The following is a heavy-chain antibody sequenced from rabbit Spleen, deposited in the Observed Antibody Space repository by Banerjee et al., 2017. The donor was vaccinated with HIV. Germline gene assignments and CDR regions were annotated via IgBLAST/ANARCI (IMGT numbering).Heavy chain of an antibody. CDR2: IYAGSSTTT. V-gene: IGHV1S40*01. Sequence: QSLEESGGDLVKPGTSLTLTCKASGFTISSSYYMCWVRQAPGKGLEWIACIYAGSSTTTYYASWAKGRFTISKTSSTTVTLQMTSLTAADTATYFCARDGAGGSYFALWGPGTLVTVS. CDR1: GFTISSSYY. CDR3: ARDGAGGSYFAL. D-gene: IGHD8-1*01. J-gene: IGHJ4*01.